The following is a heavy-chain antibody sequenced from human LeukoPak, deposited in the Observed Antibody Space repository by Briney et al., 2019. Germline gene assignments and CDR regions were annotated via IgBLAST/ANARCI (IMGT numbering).Heavy chain of an antibody. D-gene: IGHD5-24*01. Sequence: SETLSLTCTVSGGSISSYYWSWIRQPPGKGLEWIGYIYYSGSTNYNPSLKSRVTISVDTSKNQFSLKLSSVTAADTAVYYCARGPVEMATIDWFDPWGQGTLVTVSS. V-gene: IGHV4-59*01. CDR2: IYYSGST. CDR3: ARGPVEMATIDWFDP. J-gene: IGHJ5*02. CDR1: GGSISSYY.